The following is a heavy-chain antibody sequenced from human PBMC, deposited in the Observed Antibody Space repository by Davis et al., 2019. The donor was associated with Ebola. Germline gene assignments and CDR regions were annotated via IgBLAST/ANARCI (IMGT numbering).Heavy chain of an antibody. D-gene: IGHD3-3*01. CDR3: ARIGGYYDFWSGIDY. Sequence: PGGSLRLSCAASGFTFSSYAMHWVRQAPGKGLEWVAVISYDGSNKYYADSVKGRFTISRDNSKNTLYLQMNSLRAEDTAVYYCARIGGYYDFWSGIDYWGQGTLVTVSS. CDR1: GFTFSSYA. CDR2: ISYDGSNK. J-gene: IGHJ4*02. V-gene: IGHV3-30-3*01.